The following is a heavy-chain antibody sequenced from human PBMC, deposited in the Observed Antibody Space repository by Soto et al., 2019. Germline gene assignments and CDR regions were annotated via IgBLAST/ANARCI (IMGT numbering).Heavy chain of an antibody. CDR1: GGSISSYY. J-gene: IGHJ4*02. CDR3: AREDIVVVRGFDY. CDR2: IYSSGST. Sequence: PSETLSLTCTVSGGSISSYYWNWIRQPPGKGLEWIGYIYSSGSTNYNPSLKRRVSISVDTAKNQFSLRLCSVTAADTAVYYCAREDIVVVRGFDYWGQGTLVTVSS. V-gene: IGHV4-59*12. D-gene: IGHD2-2*01.